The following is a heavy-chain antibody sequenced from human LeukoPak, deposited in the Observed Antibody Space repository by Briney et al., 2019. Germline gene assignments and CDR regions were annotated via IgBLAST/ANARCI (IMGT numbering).Heavy chain of an antibody. V-gene: IGHV3-73*01. D-gene: IGHD3-16*02. Sequence: GGSLRLSCAASGFTFSGSAMHWVRQASGKGLEWVGRIRSKANSYATAYAASVKGRFTISRDDSKNTAYLQMNSLRAEDTAVYYCAKEADQYDYVWGSYRLQPRLVGYFDYWGQGTLVTVSS. J-gene: IGHJ4*02. CDR2: IRSKANSYAT. CDR3: AKEADQYDYVWGSYRLQPRLVGYFDY. CDR1: GFTFSGSA.